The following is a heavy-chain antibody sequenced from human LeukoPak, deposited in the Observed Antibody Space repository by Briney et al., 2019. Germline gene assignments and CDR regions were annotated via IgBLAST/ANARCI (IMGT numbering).Heavy chain of an antibody. J-gene: IGHJ6*02. CDR2: FDPEDGET. CDR3: ARSGLRFLDPYGMDV. Sequence: KVSCXXSGYTLTELSMHWVRQAPGKGLEWMGGFDPEDGETIYAQKFQGRVTMTEDTSTDTAYMELRSLRSDDTAVYYCARSGLRFLDPYGMDVWGQGTTVTVSS. V-gene: IGHV1-24*01. CDR1: GYTLTELS. D-gene: IGHD3-3*01.